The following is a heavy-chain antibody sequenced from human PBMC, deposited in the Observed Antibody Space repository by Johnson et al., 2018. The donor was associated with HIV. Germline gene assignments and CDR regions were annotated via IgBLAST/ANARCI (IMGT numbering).Heavy chain of an antibody. CDR3: AKDGPVLRYFDWSDAFDI. V-gene: IGHV3-30*18. CDR1: GFTFSSYG. CDR2: ISYDGSNK. D-gene: IGHD3-9*01. Sequence: QMLLVESGGGVVQPGRSLRLSCAASGFTFSSYGMHWVRQAPGKGLEWVAVISYDGSNKYYADSVKGRFTVSRDNSKNTLYLQMNSLRAEDTAVYYCAKDGPVLRYFDWSDAFDIWGQGTMVTVSS. J-gene: IGHJ3*02.